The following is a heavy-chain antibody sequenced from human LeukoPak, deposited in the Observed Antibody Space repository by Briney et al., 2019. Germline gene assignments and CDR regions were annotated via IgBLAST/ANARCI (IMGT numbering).Heavy chain of an antibody. Sequence: ASVKVSCKASGYTFTSYYMHWVRQAPGQGLEWMGIINPSGGSTSYAQKFQGRVTITADKSTSTAYMELSSLRSEDTAVYYCASLYSGYDAPRDAFDIWGQGTMVTVSS. D-gene: IGHD5-12*01. CDR1: GYTFTSYY. CDR2: INPSGGST. CDR3: ASLYSGYDAPRDAFDI. J-gene: IGHJ3*02. V-gene: IGHV1-46*01.